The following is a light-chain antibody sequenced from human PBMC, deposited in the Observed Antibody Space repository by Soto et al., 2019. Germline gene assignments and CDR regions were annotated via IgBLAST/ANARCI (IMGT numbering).Light chain of an antibody. V-gene: IGLV2-11*01. CDR3: CSYAGSSLYV. J-gene: IGLJ1*01. Sequence: QSALTQPRSVSGSPGQSVTISCTGTGSDVGDYNYVSWYQHHPGKVPKLLIYEVRRRPSGVPDRFSGSKSGNTASLTISGLQAEDEDDYYCCSYAGSSLYVFGTGTKLTVL. CDR2: EVR. CDR1: GSDVGDYNY.